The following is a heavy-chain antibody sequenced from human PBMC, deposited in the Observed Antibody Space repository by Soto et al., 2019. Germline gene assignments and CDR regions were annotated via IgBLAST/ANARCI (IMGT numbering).Heavy chain of an antibody. CDR2: IYYSGST. J-gene: IGHJ4*02. Sequence: SETLSLTCTVSGGSISSGGYYWSWIRQHPGKGLEWIGYIYYSGSTYYNPSLKSRVTISVDTSKNQFSLKLSSVTAADTAVYYCAGDHPYGDPFDYWGQGTLVTVSS. CDR1: GGSISSGGYY. D-gene: IGHD4-17*01. CDR3: AGDHPYGDPFDY. V-gene: IGHV4-31*03.